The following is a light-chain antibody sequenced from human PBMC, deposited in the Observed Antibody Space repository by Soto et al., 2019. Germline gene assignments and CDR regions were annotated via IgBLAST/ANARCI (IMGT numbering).Light chain of an antibody. CDR2: GIS. J-gene: IGKJ2*01. V-gene: IGKV3D-15*01. CDR3: QQYNNWPST. Sequence: ENVLTQSPGTLSLSPGERATLSCRASQSVTNSFFAWYQQKPGQAPRLLIYGISSRATGIPARFSGSGSGTEVTLTISSLQSEDFAVYYCQQYNNWPSTFGQGTKLEIK. CDR1: QSVTNS.